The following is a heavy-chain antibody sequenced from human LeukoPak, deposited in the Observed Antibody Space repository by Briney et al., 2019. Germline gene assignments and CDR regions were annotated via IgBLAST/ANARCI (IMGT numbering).Heavy chain of an antibody. J-gene: IGHJ4*02. D-gene: IGHD3-22*01. CDR1: GFTFSSHA. CDR2: ISYDGSKK. Sequence: GGSLRLSCAASGFTFSSHAMHWARQAPGKGLEWTAIISYDGSKKFYADSVKGRFTISRDNSKNTLSLQMNGLRAEDTAVYYCARDGSVVVNPTYYFDYWGQGTLVTVSP. V-gene: IGHV3-30-3*01. CDR3: ARDGSVVVNPTYYFDY.